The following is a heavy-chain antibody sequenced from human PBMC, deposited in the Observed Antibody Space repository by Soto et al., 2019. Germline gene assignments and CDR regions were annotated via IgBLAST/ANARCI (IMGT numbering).Heavy chain of an antibody. CDR2: IYYSGST. J-gene: IGHJ4*02. CDR1: GGSISSYY. D-gene: IGHD3-3*01. Sequence: SETLSLTCTVSGGSISSYYWSWIRQPPGKGLEWIGYIYYSGSTNYNPSLKSRVTISVDTSKNQFSLKLSSVTAADTAVYYCARLYDFWSGYGFDYWGQGTLVTVSS. V-gene: IGHV4-59*08. CDR3: ARLYDFWSGYGFDY.